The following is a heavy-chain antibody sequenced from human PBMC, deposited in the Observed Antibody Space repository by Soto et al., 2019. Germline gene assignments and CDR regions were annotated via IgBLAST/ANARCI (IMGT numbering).Heavy chain of an antibody. J-gene: IGHJ6*02. Sequence: AVGSLRLSCAASGFSFSSYAMSWVRQAPGKGLEWVSCMSASGGSTFHADSVKGRFTISRDNSKNTLYLQMNSLRAEDTAVYYCAKDSYGSGTDYFYGMDVRGQGTTVTVSS. CDR3: AKDSYGSGTDYFYGMDV. D-gene: IGHD3-10*01. V-gene: IGHV3-23*01. CDR2: MSASGGST. CDR1: GFSFSSYA.